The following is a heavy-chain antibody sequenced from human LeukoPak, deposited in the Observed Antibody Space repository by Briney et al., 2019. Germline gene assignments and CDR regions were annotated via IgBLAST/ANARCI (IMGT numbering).Heavy chain of an antibody. Sequence: GGSLRLSCAASGFTLSSYAMSWVRQAPGKGLEWVSAISGSGGSTYYADSVKGRFTISRDNSKNTLYLQMSSLRAEDTAVYYCAKLYSRIFGVVSDYWGQGTLVTVSS. CDR2: ISGSGGST. CDR3: AKLYSRIFGVVSDY. D-gene: IGHD3-3*01. CDR1: GFTLSSYA. J-gene: IGHJ4*02. V-gene: IGHV3-23*01.